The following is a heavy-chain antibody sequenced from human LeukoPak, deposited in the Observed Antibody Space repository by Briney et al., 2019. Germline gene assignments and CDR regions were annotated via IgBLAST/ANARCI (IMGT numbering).Heavy chain of an antibody. CDR2: IYTSGST. J-gene: IGHJ4*02. V-gene: IGHV4-4*07. D-gene: IGHD2-2*01. CDR1: GGSLSSYY. CDR3: AREIYCSSTSCFDY. Sequence: SETLSLTCTVSGGSLSSYYWSWIRQPAGKGLEWIGRIYTSGSTNYNPSLKSRVTMSVDTSKNQFSLKLSSVTAADTAVYYCAREIYCSSTSCFDYWGQGTLVTVSS.